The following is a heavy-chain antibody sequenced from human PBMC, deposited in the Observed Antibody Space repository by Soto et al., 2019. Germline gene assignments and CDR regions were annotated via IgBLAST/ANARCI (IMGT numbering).Heavy chain of an antibody. V-gene: IGHV3-30*18. J-gene: IGHJ4*02. CDR1: GFTFSSYG. CDR3: AKARLVTTLDY. D-gene: IGHD4-17*01. CDR2: ISYDGSSK. Sequence: GGSLRLSCAASGFTFSSYGMHWVRQAPGKGLEWVAVISYDGSSKYYADSVKGRFTISRDNSKNTLYLQMNSLRAEDTAVYYCAKARLVTTLDYWGQGTLVTVSS.